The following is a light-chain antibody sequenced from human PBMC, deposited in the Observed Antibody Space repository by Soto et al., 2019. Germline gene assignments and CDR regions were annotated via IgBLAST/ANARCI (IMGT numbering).Light chain of an antibody. J-gene: IGKJ5*01. Sequence: DIQMTQSPSTLSASVGDRVTITCRASQSISSWLAWYQQKPGKAPKVLIFDASSLESGVPSRFSGSGSGTEFTLTISSLQPDDFATYYCQQYNSYHITFGQGTRLEI. CDR2: DAS. V-gene: IGKV1-5*01. CDR3: QQYNSYHIT. CDR1: QSISSW.